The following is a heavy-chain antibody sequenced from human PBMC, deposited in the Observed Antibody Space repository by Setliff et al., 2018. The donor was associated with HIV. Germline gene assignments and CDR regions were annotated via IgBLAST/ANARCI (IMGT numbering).Heavy chain of an antibody. D-gene: IGHD3-10*01. Sequence: SETLSLTCTVPGGSINRSNYYWGWIRQPPGKGLEWIGTISYTGSTYYDPSLKSRVTISLDHAKNSLYLQMNSLRAEDTAVYYCARGAVLLWFGEWVGRVLGKLWPIDYWGQGTLVTVSS. CDR3: ARGAVLLWFGEWVGRVLGKLWPIDY. CDR2: ISYTGST. J-gene: IGHJ4*02. CDR1: GGSINRSNYY. V-gene: IGHV4-39*07.